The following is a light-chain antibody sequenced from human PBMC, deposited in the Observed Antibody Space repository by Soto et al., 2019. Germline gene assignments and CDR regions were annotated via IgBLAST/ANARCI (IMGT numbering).Light chain of an antibody. V-gene: IGKV1-5*03. CDR3: QQTSSFPRT. CDR2: KAS. Sequence: DIQMTQSPSTLSGSVGDRVTITCRASQTISSWLAWYQQKPGKAPKLLIYKASTLKSGVPSRFSGSGSGTEFTLTINNLEPEDFAIYFCQQTSSFPRTFGQGTKVDIK. CDR1: QTISSW. J-gene: IGKJ1*01.